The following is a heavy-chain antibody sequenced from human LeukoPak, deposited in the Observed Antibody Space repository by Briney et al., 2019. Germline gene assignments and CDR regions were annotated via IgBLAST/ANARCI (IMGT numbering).Heavy chain of an antibody. Sequence: ASVKVSCKASGYTFTSYYMHWVRQAPGQGLEWMGIINPSGGSTSYAQKFQGRVTMTRDTSTSTVYVELSSLRSEDTAVYYCARDRLPRITIFGVVSGMDVWGQGTTVTVSS. CDR2: INPSGGST. D-gene: IGHD3-3*01. V-gene: IGHV1-46*01. CDR3: ARDRLPRITIFGVVSGMDV. CDR1: GYTFTSYY. J-gene: IGHJ6*02.